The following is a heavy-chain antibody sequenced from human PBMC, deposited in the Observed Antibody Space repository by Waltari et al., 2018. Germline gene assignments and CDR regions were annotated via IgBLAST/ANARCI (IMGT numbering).Heavy chain of an antibody. D-gene: IGHD1-7*01. CDR1: GYTFPSYD. J-gene: IGHJ6*02. V-gene: IGHV1-8*03. CDR2: RKPNRGNT. CDR3: ARGSNWNSDLYYYGMDV. Sequence: QVQLVQSGAEVKKPGASVKVSCKASGYTFPSYDINWVRQATGQGLEWTGWRKPNRGNTGDARKFQGRVTITRNTSISTAYMELSSLRSEDTAVYYCARGSNWNSDLYYYGMDVWGQGTTVTVSS.